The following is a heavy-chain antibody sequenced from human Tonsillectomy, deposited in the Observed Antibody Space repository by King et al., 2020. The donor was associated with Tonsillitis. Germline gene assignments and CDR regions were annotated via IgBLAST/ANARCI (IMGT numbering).Heavy chain of an antibody. J-gene: IGHJ4*02. Sequence: VQLVESGGGLVQPGGSLRLSCAASGFTFSNYWMHWVRQAPGMGLVWVSRLYRDGSSTNYADSVKGRFTVSRDNAKNTLYLQMDSLRAEDTAVYYCARGGSYYDTVDYWGQGTLVTVSS. CDR1: GFTFSNYW. CDR3: ARGGSYYDTVDY. D-gene: IGHD3-22*01. CDR2: LYRDGSST. V-gene: IGHV3-74*01.